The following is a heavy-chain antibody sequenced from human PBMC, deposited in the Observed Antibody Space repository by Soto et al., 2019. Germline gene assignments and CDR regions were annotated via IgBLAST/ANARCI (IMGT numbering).Heavy chain of an antibody. Sequence: GGSLRLSCTSSGFTFSGYAMHWVRQAPGKGLEWVIIISYDGSNKYYADSVKGRFTTSRDNSKNTLYLEVNSLRAEDTAVYYCARETYGSASFDYWGQGTLVTVSS. CDR3: ARETYGSASFDY. CDR1: GFTFSGYA. CDR2: ISYDGSNK. J-gene: IGHJ4*02. V-gene: IGHV3-30-3*01. D-gene: IGHD3-10*01.